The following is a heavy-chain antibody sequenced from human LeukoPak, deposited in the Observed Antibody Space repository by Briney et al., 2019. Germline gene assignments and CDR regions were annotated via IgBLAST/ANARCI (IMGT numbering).Heavy chain of an antibody. D-gene: IGHD3-22*01. J-gene: IGHJ4*02. V-gene: IGHV3-23*01. Sequence: GGSVRLSCAASGFSISNYPMTWVRQAPGKGLEWVSAIGTAGKTFYADSVKGRFTISRDNSKNTQYLQMNSLRAEDTAVYHCARQADRSGLWNDYWGQGALDALPS. CDR3: ARQADRSGLWNDY. CDR2: IGTAGKT. CDR1: GFSISNYP.